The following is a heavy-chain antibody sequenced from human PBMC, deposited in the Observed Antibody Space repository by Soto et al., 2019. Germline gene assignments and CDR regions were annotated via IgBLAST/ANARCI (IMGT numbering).Heavy chain of an antibody. Sequence: GGSLRLSCAASGFTFSSYAMHWVRQAPGKGLEWVAVISYDGSNKYYADSVKGRFTISRDNSKNTLYLQMNSLRAEDMAVYYCASSTPSIAARPSYYFDYWGQGTLVTVSS. J-gene: IGHJ4*02. D-gene: IGHD6-6*01. CDR1: GFTFSSYA. CDR3: ASSTPSIAARPSYYFDY. CDR2: ISYDGSNK. V-gene: IGHV3-30-3*01.